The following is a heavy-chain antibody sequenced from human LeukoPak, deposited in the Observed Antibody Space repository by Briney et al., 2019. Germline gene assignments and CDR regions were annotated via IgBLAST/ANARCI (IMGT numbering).Heavy chain of an antibody. V-gene: IGHV4-59*08. Sequence: PSETLSLTCSVSGASISDDPWTWIRQPPGKGLEWIGFISYTGNTNYYNPSLKSRVTMSIDTSMNQFSLKLSSVTAADTAVYYCARLGNCGDDCYAADYWGQGTLVTVSS. CDR3: ARLGNCGDDCYAADY. CDR2: ISYTGNT. D-gene: IGHD2-21*02. CDR1: GASISDDP. J-gene: IGHJ4*02.